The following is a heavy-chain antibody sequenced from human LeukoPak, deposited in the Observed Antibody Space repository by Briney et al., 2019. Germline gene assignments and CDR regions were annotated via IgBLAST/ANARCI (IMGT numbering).Heavy chain of an antibody. Sequence: GGSLRLSCAASRFTFDDYAMHWVRQDPGKGLEWVSGISWNSGNIGYADSVKGRFTISRDNAKKSLYLQMNSLRGEDTALYYCAKDRRSAAGTPTFDYWGQGTLVTVSS. CDR1: RFTFDDYA. V-gene: IGHV3-9*01. CDR2: ISWNSGNI. CDR3: AKDRRSAAGTPTFDY. D-gene: IGHD6-13*01. J-gene: IGHJ4*02.